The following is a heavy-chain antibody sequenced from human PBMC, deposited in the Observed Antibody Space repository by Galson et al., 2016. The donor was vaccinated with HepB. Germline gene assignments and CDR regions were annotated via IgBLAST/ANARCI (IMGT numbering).Heavy chain of an antibody. J-gene: IGHJ4*02. CDR1: GDSISNGDW. D-gene: IGHD3-3*02. CDR3: ARDRAHGEDHHGIFLDY. Sequence: SETLSLTCAVSGDSISNGDWWNWVRQPPGEGLEWIGQIHHSGNTIYNPSLTSRLNMSVDTSRNQFSLNLNFVTVADTAFYYCARDRAHGEDHHGIFLDYWGRGLLDTVSS. CDR2: IHHSGNT. V-gene: IGHV4-55*08.